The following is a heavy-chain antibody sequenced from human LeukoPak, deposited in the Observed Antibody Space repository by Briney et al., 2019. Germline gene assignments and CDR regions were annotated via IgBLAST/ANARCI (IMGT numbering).Heavy chain of an antibody. D-gene: IGHD6-13*01. CDR1: GFTFSSYW. CDR3: ARDREAAAGTDKFDY. CDR2: INSDGSST. V-gene: IGHV3-74*01. J-gene: IGHJ4*02. Sequence: GGSLRLSCAASGFTFSSYWMHWVRQAPGKGLVWVSRINSDGSSTSYADSVKGRFTISRDNAKNTLYLQMNSLRAEDTAVYYCARDREAAAGTDKFDYWGQGTLVTVSS.